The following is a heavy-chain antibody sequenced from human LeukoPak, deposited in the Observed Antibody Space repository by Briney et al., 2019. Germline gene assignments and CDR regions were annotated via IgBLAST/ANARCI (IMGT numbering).Heavy chain of an antibody. Sequence: QPGGSLRLSCAASGFTFSSYAMNWVRQAPGKGLEWVSYISSSGSTIYYADSVKGRFTISRDNAKNSLYLQMNSLRAEDTAVYYCARDPDYYDSSGYIDYWGQGTLVTVSS. V-gene: IGHV3-48*03. CDR3: ARDPDYYDSSGYIDY. D-gene: IGHD3-22*01. CDR2: ISSSGSTI. CDR1: GFTFSSYA. J-gene: IGHJ4*02.